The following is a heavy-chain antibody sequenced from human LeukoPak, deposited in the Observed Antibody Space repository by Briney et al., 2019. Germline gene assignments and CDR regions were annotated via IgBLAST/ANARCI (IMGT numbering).Heavy chain of an antibody. CDR2: TRNKANSYTT. CDR1: GFTFSDHY. Sequence: PGGSLRLSCAASGFTFSDHYMDWVRQAPGKGLEWVGRTRNKANSYTTEYAASVKGRFTISRDDSKNSVYLQMNSLKTEDTAVYYCARVETGIWIFDNRGQGTLVTVSS. J-gene: IGHJ4*02. D-gene: IGHD1-1*01. V-gene: IGHV3-72*01. CDR3: ARVETGIWIFDN.